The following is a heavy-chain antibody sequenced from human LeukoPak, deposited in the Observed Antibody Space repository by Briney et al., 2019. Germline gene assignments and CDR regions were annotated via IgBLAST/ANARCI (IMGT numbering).Heavy chain of an antibody. J-gene: IGHJ3*02. CDR2: INANSGAT. CDR3: AREFVDGGNDRGAFDM. V-gene: IGHV1-2*02. CDR1: GHTFAGYY. Sequence: GASVKVSCKTSGHTFAGYYLHWLRQAPGQGLEWMGWINANSGATKSAQKFQGRVTMTRDTSISTAYMDLSRLRSDDTAIHYFAREFVDGGNDRGAFDMWGQGTMITVSS. D-gene: IGHD5-12*01.